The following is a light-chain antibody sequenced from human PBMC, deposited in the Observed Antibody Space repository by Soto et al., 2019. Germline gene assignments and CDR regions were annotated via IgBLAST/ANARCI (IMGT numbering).Light chain of an antibody. CDR3: CAYAGSYV. J-gene: IGLJ2*01. Sequence: QSALTQPRSVSGSPGQSVTISCTGTSSDVGGYNYVSWYQQHPGKAPKLMIYDVSKRPSGVPDRFSSSKSGNTASLTISGVEAEDDSDYCCCAYAGSYVFGTGTKLTVL. CDR1: SSDVGGYNY. CDR2: DVS. V-gene: IGLV2-11*01.